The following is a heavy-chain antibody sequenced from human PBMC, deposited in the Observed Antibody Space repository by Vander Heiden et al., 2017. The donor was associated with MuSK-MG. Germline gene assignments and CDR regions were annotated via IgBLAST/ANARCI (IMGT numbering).Heavy chain of an antibody. CDR2: IRNKANSYTT. D-gene: IGHD1-1*01. CDR1: GCTFSHHY. J-gene: IGHJ4*01. V-gene: IGHV3-72*01. CDR3: AALIRRNNNRDY. Sequence: EVQLVESGGGLVQPGGSLTLSCADSGCTFSHHYMYWVRQAPGKGLEWVGRIRNKANSYTTEYAASVKGRFTISRDDSKNSLYLQMNSLKTEDTAVYYCAALIRRNNNRDYWGHGTLVTVSS.